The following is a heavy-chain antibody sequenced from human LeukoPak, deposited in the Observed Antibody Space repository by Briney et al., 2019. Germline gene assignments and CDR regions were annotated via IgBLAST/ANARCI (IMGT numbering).Heavy chain of an antibody. CDR2: IYTSGST. Sequence: SETLSLTCTVSGGSISSYYWSWIRQPAAKGLEWIGRIYTSGSTNYNPSLKSRVTMSVDTSKNQFSLKQNSVTAADTAVYYCARSLSSGWFPFDYWGQGTLVTVSS. D-gene: IGHD6-19*01. J-gene: IGHJ4*02. V-gene: IGHV4-4*07. CDR1: GGSISSYY. CDR3: ARSLSSGWFPFDY.